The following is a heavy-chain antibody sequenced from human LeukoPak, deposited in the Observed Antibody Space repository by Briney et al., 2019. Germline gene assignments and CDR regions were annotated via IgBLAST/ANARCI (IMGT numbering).Heavy chain of an antibody. CDR1: GYSFTSYW. CDR2: IYPGDSDT. CDR3: ARSVASSSWYSFDY. J-gene: IGHJ4*02. V-gene: IGHV5-51*01. Sequence: GESLKISCKGSGYSFTSYWIGWVRQMPGKGLEWMGIIYPGDSDTRYSPSFQGQVTISADKSISTAYLQWSSLKASDTGIYYCARSVASSSWYSFDYWGQGTLVTVSS. D-gene: IGHD6-13*01.